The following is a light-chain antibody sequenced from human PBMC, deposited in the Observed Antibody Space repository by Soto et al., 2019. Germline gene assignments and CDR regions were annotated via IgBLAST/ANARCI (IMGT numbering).Light chain of an antibody. CDR2: KAS. CDR3: QQYDKSPRT. CDR1: QSISSW. Sequence: DIQMTQSPSTLSASVGDRVTITCRASQSISSWLAWYQQKPGKAPKLLIYKASSLESGVPSRFSGSGSGTEFTLTISSLQPDACATYYCQQYDKSPRTFGQGTKVEIK. J-gene: IGKJ1*01. V-gene: IGKV1-5*03.